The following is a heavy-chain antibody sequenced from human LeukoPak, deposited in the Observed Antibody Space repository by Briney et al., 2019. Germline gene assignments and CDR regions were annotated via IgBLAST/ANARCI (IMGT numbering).Heavy chain of an antibody. CDR2: ISWNSASI. Sequence: GGSLRLSCAASGFTFSSYSMNWVRQAPGKGLEWVSGISWNSASIEYADSVKGRFTISRDNAKNSPYLQMNSLRAEDTALYYCAKDYDYVWGSYRSSFDFWGQGTLVTVSS. J-gene: IGHJ4*02. D-gene: IGHD3-16*02. CDR1: GFTFSSYS. V-gene: IGHV3-9*01. CDR3: AKDYDYVWGSYRSSFDF.